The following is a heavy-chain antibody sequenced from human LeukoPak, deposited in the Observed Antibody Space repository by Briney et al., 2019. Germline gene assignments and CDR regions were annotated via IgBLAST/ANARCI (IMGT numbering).Heavy chain of an antibody. CDR3: ARSVRAVAGTLDY. CDR1: GGSISSGGYY. D-gene: IGHD6-19*01. Sequence: SETLSLTCTVSGGSISSGGYYWSWIRQHPGKGLEWIGYIYYSGSTYYNPSLKSRVTISVDTSKNQFSLKLSSVTAADTAVYYCARSVRAVAGTLDYWGQGTLVTVSS. V-gene: IGHV4-31*03. CDR2: IYYSGST. J-gene: IGHJ4*02.